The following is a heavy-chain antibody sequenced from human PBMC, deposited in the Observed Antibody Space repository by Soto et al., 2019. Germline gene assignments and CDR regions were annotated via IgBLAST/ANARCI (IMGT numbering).Heavy chain of an antibody. V-gene: IGHV3-21*06. J-gene: IGHJ4*02. CDR3: ARESEDLTSNFDY. CDR1: GFTFSSYA. Sequence: PGGSLRLSCAASGFTFSSYAVSWVRQAPGKGPEWISSISGSGSTIYYGDSMKGRFTISRDNAKNSLYLEMNSLRAEDTAVYYCARESEDLTSNFDYWGQGTLVTVSS. CDR2: ISGSGSTI.